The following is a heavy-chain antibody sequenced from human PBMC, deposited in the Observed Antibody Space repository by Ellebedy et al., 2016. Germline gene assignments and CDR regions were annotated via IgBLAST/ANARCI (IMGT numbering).Heavy chain of an antibody. J-gene: IGHJ4*02. CDR1: GGSISSSNW. CDR3: ARVRWLHGNLD. D-gene: IGHD5-24*01. V-gene: IGHV4-4*02. Sequence: SETLSLXXAVSGGSISSSNWWSWVRQPPGKGLEWIGEIYHSGSTNYNPSLKSRVTISVDTSKNQFSLKLSSVTAADTAVYYCARVRWLHGNLDWGQGTLVTVSS. CDR2: IYHSGST.